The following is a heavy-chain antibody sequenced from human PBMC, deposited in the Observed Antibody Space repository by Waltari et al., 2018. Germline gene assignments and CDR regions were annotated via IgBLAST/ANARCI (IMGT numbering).Heavy chain of an antibody. Sequence: EVQLLESGGGLVQPGGSLRLSCAASGFTFSRHSMTWVRQAPGGWPEWFSTISGSGRDLAYADSVKGRFTISRDNSKNTVYLQMNSLRAEDTAVYYCVKREAGSSTSYLFMDVWGKGTTVTFSS. CDR1: GFTFSRHS. CDR3: VKREAGSSTSYLFMDV. V-gene: IGHV3-23*01. D-gene: IGHD6-6*01. J-gene: IGHJ6*03. CDR2: ISGSGRDL.